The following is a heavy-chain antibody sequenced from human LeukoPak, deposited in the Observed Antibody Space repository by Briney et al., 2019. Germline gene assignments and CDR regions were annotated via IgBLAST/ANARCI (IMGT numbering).Heavy chain of an antibody. CDR3: ARETPVRPFDY. D-gene: IGHD2-8*01. Sequence: PSETLSFTCTVSGGSISSYYWSWIRQPAGKGLEWIGRIYTSGSTNYNPSLKSRVTISVDKSKNQFSLKLSSVTAADTAVYYCARETPVRPFDYWGQGTLVTVSS. J-gene: IGHJ4*02. CDR2: IYTSGST. V-gene: IGHV4-4*07. CDR1: GGSISSYY.